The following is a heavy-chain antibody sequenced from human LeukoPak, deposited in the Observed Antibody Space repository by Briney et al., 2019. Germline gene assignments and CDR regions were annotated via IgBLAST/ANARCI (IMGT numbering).Heavy chain of an antibody. Sequence: SETLSLTCTVSGGSISSGDYYWSWIRQPPGKGLEWIGYIYYSGSTYYNPSLQSRVTISVDTSQNQFSLKLSSVTAADAAVYYCARVITSDWDYYDSSGPHSFDPWGQGTLVTVSS. D-gene: IGHD3-22*01. V-gene: IGHV4-30-4*08. CDR1: GGSISSGDYY. CDR2: IYYSGST. CDR3: ARVITSDWDYYDSSGPHSFDP. J-gene: IGHJ5*02.